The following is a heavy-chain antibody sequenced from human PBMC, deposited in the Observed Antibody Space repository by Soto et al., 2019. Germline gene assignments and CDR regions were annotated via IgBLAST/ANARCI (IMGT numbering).Heavy chain of an antibody. CDR3: ARDRVATRGPYYYYGMDV. D-gene: IGHD5-12*01. J-gene: IGHJ6*02. V-gene: IGHV3-33*01. CDR1: GFTFSSHG. Sequence: GGSLRLSCAASGFTFSSHGMHWVRQAPGKGLEWVAVIWYDGSNKYYADSVKGRFTISRDNSKNTLYLQMNSLRAEDTAVYSCARDRVATRGPYYYYGMDVWGQGTTVTVSS. CDR2: IWYDGSNK.